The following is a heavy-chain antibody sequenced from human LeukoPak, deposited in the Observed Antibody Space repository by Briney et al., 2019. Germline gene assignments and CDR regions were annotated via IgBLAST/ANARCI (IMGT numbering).Heavy chain of an antibody. V-gene: IGHV4-59*01. CDR1: GGSISSYY. CDR2: IYYSGAT. D-gene: IGHD3-22*01. CDR3: ARGATEYYYDSSGLFHY. Sequence: SETLSLTCTVSGGSISSYYWSWIRQPPGKGLEWIGYIYYSGATNYNPSLKSRVTISVDTSKNQFSLKLSSVTAADTAVYYCARGATEYYYDSSGLFHYWGQGTLVTVSS. J-gene: IGHJ4*02.